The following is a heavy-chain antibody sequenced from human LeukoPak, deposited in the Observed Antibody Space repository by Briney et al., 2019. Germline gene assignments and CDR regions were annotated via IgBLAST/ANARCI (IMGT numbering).Heavy chain of an antibody. CDR3: AKEGRSLQTY. CDR1: GFMFSSNW. J-gene: IGHJ4*02. D-gene: IGHD5-24*01. CDR2: IKEDGTET. Sequence: GGSPRLSCAASGFMFSSNWMSWVRLAPGKGLEWVANIKEDGTETYYVDSVKGRFTISRDNAKNSLYLQMNSLRVEDTAVYYCAKEGRSLQTYWGQGTLVTVSS. V-gene: IGHV3-7*03.